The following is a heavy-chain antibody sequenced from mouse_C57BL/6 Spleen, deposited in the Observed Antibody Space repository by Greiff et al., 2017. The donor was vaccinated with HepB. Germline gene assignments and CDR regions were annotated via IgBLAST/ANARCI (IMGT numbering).Heavy chain of an antibody. J-gene: IGHJ1*03. Sequence: EVQLQQSGAELVRPGASVKLSCTASGFNIKDDYMHWVKQRPEQGLEWIGWIDPENGDTEYASKFQGKATITADTSSNTAYLQLSSLTSEDTAVYYCTTSYYGNRYFDVWGTGTTVTVSS. V-gene: IGHV14-4*01. CDR1: GFNIKDDY. CDR2: IDPENGDT. D-gene: IGHD2-10*01. CDR3: TTSYYGNRYFDV.